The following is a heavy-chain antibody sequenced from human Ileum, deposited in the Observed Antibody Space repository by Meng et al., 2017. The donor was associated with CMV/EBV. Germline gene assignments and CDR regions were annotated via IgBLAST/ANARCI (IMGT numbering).Heavy chain of an antibody. J-gene: IGHJ4*02. CDR3: ARGHYDSF. Sequence: VSLVESGGDLVKPGGSLRLSCGASGFSFSDFHMNWIRQAPGKGPEWVSFISRDNTYTNYADSVKGRSTISRDNAKNLLFLQMNSLRVEDTALYYCARGHYDSFWGRGTLVTVSS. CDR2: ISRDNTYT. V-gene: IGHV3-11*06. D-gene: IGHD3-22*01. CDR1: GFSFSDFH.